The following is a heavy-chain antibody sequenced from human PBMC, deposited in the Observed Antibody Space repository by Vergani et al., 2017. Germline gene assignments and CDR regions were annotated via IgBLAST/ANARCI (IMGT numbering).Heavy chain of an antibody. Sequence: QVQLVESGGGVVQPGRSLRLSCAASGFTFSSYGMHWVRQAPGKGLEWVAVISYDGSNKYYADYVKGRFTISRDNSKNTLYLQMNSLRAEDTAVYYCAKDHGSGSFGTYPDYWGQGTLVTVSS. CDR1: GFTFSSYG. V-gene: IGHV3-30*18. D-gene: IGHD3-10*01. J-gene: IGHJ4*02. CDR3: AKDHGSGSFGTYPDY. CDR2: ISYDGSNK.